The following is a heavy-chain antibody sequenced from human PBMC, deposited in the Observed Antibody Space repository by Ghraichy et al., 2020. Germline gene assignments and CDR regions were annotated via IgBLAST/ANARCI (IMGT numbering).Heavy chain of an antibody. CDR3: ARGNIVVLVAASRPDFDY. CDR2: INSDGSST. V-gene: IGHV3-74*01. CDR1: GFTFSSYW. D-gene: IGHD2-15*01. J-gene: IGHJ4*02. Sequence: GGSMRLSCAASGFTFSSYWMHWVRQAPGKRLVWVSRINSDGSSTSYADSVRGRFTISRDNAKNTLYLQMNSLRAEDTAVDYCARGNIVVLVAASRPDFDYWGQGTLVTVSS.